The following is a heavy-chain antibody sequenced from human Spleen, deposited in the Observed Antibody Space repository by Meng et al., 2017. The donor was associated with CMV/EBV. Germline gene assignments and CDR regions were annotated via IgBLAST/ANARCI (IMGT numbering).Heavy chain of an antibody. CDR1: GFTFSSYW. CDR3: ARAQEGAFDI. Sequence: LSCAASGFTFSSYWMQWVRQVPGKGLVWVSRINSDGTSTNYADSVKGRFTISRDNAKNTLYLQMNSLRAEDTAVYYCARAQEGAFDIWGQGTMVTVSS. J-gene: IGHJ3*02. CDR2: INSDGTST. V-gene: IGHV3-74*01.